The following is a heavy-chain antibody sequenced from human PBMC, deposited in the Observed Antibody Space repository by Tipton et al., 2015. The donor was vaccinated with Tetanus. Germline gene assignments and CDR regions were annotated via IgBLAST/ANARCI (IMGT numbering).Heavy chain of an antibody. D-gene: IGHD4-17*01. CDR3: ARDDGDYVRWFDP. V-gene: IGHV7-4-1*02. Sequence: QLVQSGAEVKKPGASVKVSCKASGYTFTGYYMHWVRQAPGQGLEWMGWINTNTGNPTYAQGFTGRFVFSLDTSVSTAYLQISSLKAEDTAVYYCARDDGDYVRWFDPWGQGTLVTVSS. CDR2: INTNTGNP. CDR1: GYTFTGYY. J-gene: IGHJ5*02.